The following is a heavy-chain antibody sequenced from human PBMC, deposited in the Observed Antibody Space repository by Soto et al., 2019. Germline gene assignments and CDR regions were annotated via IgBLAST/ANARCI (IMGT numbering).Heavy chain of an antibody. CDR2: ISSSGSTI. J-gene: IGHJ6*02. D-gene: IGHD2-2*02. V-gene: IGHV3-48*03. Sequence: PGGSLRLSCAASGFTFSSYEMNWVRQAPGKGLEWVSYISSSGSTIYYEDSVKGRFTISRDNAKNSMYLQMNSLSAEDTAVYYCARDDIGYCSSTSCYTGLINYYYYGMDXWGQGTTVTVS. CDR3: ARDDIGYCSSTSCYTGLINYYYYGMDX. CDR1: GFTFSSYE.